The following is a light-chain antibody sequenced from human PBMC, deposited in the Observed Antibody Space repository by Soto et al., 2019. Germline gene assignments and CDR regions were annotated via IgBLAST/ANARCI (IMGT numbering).Light chain of an antibody. Sequence: QSVLTQPPSVSGAPGQRVTISCTGSSSNIGAGYDVHWYQQLPGTAPKLLIYGNSHRPSGVPDRFSGSKSGTSASLAITGLEAEDEAEYYCQSYDSSLSSVVYGGGTKLTVL. CDR2: GNS. CDR3: QSYDSSLSSVV. J-gene: IGLJ2*01. CDR1: SSNIGAGYD. V-gene: IGLV1-40*01.